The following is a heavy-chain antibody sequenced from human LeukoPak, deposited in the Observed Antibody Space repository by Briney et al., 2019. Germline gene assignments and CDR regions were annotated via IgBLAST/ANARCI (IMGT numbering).Heavy chain of an antibody. CDR3: ARDLHSGSYLGSFDY. Sequence: ASVKVSCKASGYTFTSYGISWVRQAPGQGLEWMGWISAYNGNTNYAQKLQGRVTMTTDTYTSTAYMELRSLRPDDTAVYYCARDLHSGSYLGSFDYWGQGTLVTVSS. D-gene: IGHD1-26*01. CDR1: GYTFTSYG. CDR2: ISAYNGNT. J-gene: IGHJ4*02. V-gene: IGHV1-18*01.